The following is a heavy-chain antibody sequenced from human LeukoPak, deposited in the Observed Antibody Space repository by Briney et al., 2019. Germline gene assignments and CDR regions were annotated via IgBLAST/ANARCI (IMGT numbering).Heavy chain of an antibody. CDR2: IYSGGST. J-gene: IGHJ4*02. CDR3: ARRYISGWYFDY. V-gene: IGHV3-53*01. D-gene: IGHD6-19*01. CDR1: GFTVSSNY. Sequence: GGSLRLSCAASGFTVSSNYMSWVRQAPGKGLEWGSVIYSGGSTYYAHSVKGRFTISRDNSKNTLFLQMNTLRAEDTAVYYCARRYISGWYFDYWGQGTLGTVSS.